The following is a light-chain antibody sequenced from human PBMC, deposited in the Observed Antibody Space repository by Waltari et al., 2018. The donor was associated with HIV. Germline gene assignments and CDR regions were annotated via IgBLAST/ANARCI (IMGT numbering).Light chain of an antibody. CDR3: MEDLDTLFHT. CDR1: KSLLHGNWNNY. V-gene: IGKV2-28*01. CDR2: LAS. Sequence: EIVMTQSPFSLPVTPGESASISCRSTKSLLHGNWNNYLDWYVQKQGQPPQLLIYLASRRASGVPDRFSGSGSGTDFTLKISRVEAADVGIYYCMEDLDTLFHTFGQGTKLEIK. J-gene: IGKJ2*01.